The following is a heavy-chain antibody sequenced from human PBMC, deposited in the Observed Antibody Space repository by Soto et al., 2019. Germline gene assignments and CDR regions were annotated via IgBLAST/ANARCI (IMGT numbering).Heavy chain of an antibody. D-gene: IGHD2-8*01. CDR2: ISPKGDKT. J-gene: IGHJ4*02. Sequence: EVQLVESGGGLAQPGGSLRLSCVASGFTFSNYAIRWVRQAPGKGLEFVSAISPKGDKTYYGNSVKGRFTIARDNSKNTLYLQMGSLRVEDMAVYFCARDCCPNSVCYAPSDYWGQGTLVTVSS. CDR3: ARDCCPNSVCYAPSDY. CDR1: GFTFSNYA. V-gene: IGHV3-64*01.